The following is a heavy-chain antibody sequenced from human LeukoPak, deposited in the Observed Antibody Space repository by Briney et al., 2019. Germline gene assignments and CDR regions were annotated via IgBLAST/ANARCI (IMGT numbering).Heavy chain of an antibody. CDR1: GYSISIGSY. Sequence: SETLSLTCAVSGYSISIGSYWGWIRQPPGKGLEWIGSIYHSGSTYYNPSLKSRVTISVDTSKNQFSLKLSSVTAADTAVYYCARVGYCSSTSCYRYNWFDPWGQGTLVTVSS. CDR2: IYHSGST. V-gene: IGHV4-38-2*01. J-gene: IGHJ5*02. CDR3: ARVGYCSSTSCYRYNWFDP. D-gene: IGHD2-2*01.